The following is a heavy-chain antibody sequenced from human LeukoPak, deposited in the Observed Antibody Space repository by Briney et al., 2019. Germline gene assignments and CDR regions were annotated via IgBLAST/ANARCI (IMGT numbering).Heavy chain of an antibody. CDR1: GGSISSYY. D-gene: IGHD3-9*01. V-gene: IGHV4-59*08. CDR3: ARYYDIFPNWFDP. J-gene: IGHJ5*02. Sequence: SETLSLTCTVSGGSISSYYWSWIRQPPGKGLEWIGYIYYSGSTNYNPSLKSRVTISGDTSKNQFSLKLSSVTAADTAVYYCARYYDIFPNWFDPWGQGTLVTVSS. CDR2: IYYSGST.